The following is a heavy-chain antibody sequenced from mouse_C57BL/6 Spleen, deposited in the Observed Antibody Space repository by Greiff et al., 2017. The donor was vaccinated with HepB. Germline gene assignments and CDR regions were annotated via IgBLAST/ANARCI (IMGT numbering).Heavy chain of an antibody. CDR3: ARNYYGSSSGFAY. V-gene: IGHV14-3*01. Sequence: VQLQQSVAELVRPGASVKLSCTASGFNIKNTYMHWVKQSPEKGLEWIGRIDPANGNTKYAPKFQGKAIKTANTSSNTAYLQLSSLTSEDTAIYNCARNYYGSSSGFAYWGQGTLVTVSA. CDR1: GFNIKNTY. D-gene: IGHD1-1*01. J-gene: IGHJ3*01. CDR2: IDPANGNT.